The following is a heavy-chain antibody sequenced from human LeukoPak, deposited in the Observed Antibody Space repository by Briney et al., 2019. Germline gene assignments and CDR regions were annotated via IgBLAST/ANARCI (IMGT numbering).Heavy chain of an antibody. J-gene: IGHJ4*02. CDR1: GFTFSSYA. CDR3: AKSEYYDILTGDY. D-gene: IGHD3-9*01. CDR2: ISGSGGST. V-gene: IGHV3-23*01. Sequence: PGGSLRLSCAVSGFTFSSYAMSWVRQAPGKGLEWVSAISGSGGSTYYADSVKGRFTISRDNSKNTLYLQMNSLRAEDTAVYYCAKSEYYDILTGDYWGQGTLVTVSS.